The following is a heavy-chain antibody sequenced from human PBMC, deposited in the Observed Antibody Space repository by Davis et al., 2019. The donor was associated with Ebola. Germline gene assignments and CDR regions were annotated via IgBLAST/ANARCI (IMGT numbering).Heavy chain of an antibody. CDR1: GLTVSNNY. CDR3: ARGEAAGTPFDY. D-gene: IGHD6-13*01. J-gene: IGHJ4*02. Sequence: GGSLRLSCAASGLTVSNNYMAWVRQAPRKGLEWVSDIYSAGDAYSADSRFTMSRDNSKNTLYLQMNHLRAEDTAVYYCARGEAAGTPFDYWGQGTLVTVSS. V-gene: IGHV3-66*01. CDR2: IYSAGDA.